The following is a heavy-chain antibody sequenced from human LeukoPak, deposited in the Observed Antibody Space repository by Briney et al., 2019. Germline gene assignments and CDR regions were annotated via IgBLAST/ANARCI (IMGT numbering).Heavy chain of an antibody. D-gene: IGHD5-18*01. Sequence: GGSLRLSCVASGFTFSSYSMNWVRQAPGKGLEWVSSIGSSSTYIYYADSVKGRFTISRDNAKNSLYLQMNSLRAEDTAVYYCARAAKVDTAMVFYYYYRDVWGKGTTVTVSS. CDR1: GFTFSSYS. CDR3: ARAAKVDTAMVFYYYYRDV. CDR2: IGSSSTYI. J-gene: IGHJ6*03. V-gene: IGHV3-21*01.